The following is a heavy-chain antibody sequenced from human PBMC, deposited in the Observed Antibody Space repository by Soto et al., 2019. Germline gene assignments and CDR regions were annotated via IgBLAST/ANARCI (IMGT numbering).Heavy chain of an antibody. CDR1: GGSISSSSYY. Sequence: SETLSLTCTVSGGSISSSSYYWGWIRQPPGKGLEWIGSIYYSGSTYYKPSLKSRVNISVDTSKNKYSLKLSSVTAADTAVYYCARRPGVHYYYYDLDVWGQGTKVTVSS. V-gene: IGHV4-39*01. D-gene: IGHD2-8*01. CDR2: IYYSGST. CDR3: ARRPGVHYYYYDLDV. J-gene: IGHJ6*02.